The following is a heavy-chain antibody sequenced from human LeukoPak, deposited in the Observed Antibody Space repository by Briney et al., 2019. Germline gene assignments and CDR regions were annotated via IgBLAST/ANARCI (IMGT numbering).Heavy chain of an antibody. Sequence: SETLSLTCAVYGGSFSGYYWSWIRQPPGKGLEWIGEINHSGSTNYNPSLKSRVTISVDTSKNQFSLKLSSVTAADTAVYYCASIITRTFYGMDVWGQGTTVTVSS. CDR2: INHSGST. J-gene: IGHJ6*02. CDR3: ASIITRTFYGMDV. CDR1: GGSFSGYY. D-gene: IGHD1-20*01. V-gene: IGHV4-34*01.